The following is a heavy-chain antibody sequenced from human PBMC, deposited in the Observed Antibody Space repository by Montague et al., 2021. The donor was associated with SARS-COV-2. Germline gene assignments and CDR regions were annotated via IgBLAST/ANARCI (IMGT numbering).Heavy chain of an antibody. CDR2: TYYRSKWYN. CDR1: GDSVSINHAA. CDR3: ARSVGASSSSWPLPPHFDY. D-gene: IGHD6-13*01. V-gene: IGHV6-1*01. Sequence: CAISGDSVSINHAAWNWVRQSPSLGLEWLVRTYYRSKWYNDYALSVKSRITINPDTSKNQFSLQLNSVTPEDTAVYYCARSVGASSSSWPLPPHFDYWGQGALVTVSS. J-gene: IGHJ4*02.